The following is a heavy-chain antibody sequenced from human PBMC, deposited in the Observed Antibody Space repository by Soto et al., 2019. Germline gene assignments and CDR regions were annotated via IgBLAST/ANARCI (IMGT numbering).Heavy chain of an antibody. CDR3: AKDMSYNYYYFGMDV. Sequence: PGGSLRLSCTASGFSISSFAMSWVRQAPGKGLEWVSSISNSGGSTHYADSVKGRFTISRDNSKSTLYVQMNSLRAEDTAIYYCAKDMSYNYYYFGMDVWGQGTTVTVPS. D-gene: IGHD3-10*01. CDR2: ISNSGGST. CDR1: GFSISSFA. V-gene: IGHV3-23*01. J-gene: IGHJ6*02.